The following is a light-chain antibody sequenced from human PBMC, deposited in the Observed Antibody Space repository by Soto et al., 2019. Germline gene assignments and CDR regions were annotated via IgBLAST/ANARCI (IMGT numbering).Light chain of an antibody. CDR2: EVY. CDR1: SSDVGAYKY. Sequence: QSALTQPPSASGSPGQSVTISCTGSSSDVGAYKYVSWYQQHPGKAPKLMIYEVYKRPSGVPDRFSGSKSGSTASLTVSGLQAEDEADYYCSSYTSSSSVFGTGTKVTVL. J-gene: IGLJ1*01. CDR3: SSYTSSSSV. V-gene: IGLV2-8*01.